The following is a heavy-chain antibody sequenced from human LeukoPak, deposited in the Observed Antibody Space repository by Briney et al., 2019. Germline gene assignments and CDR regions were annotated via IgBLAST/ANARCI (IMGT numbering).Heavy chain of an antibody. V-gene: IGHV3-53*04. J-gene: IGHJ5*02. D-gene: IGHD1-26*01. CDR3: ARLMGSGWFDP. Sequence: GGSLRLSCAASGFTVSSSPINWVRQAPGRGLEWVSVIYSGGNTFYADSVKGRFTISRHNSENTLYLQMNSLSADDTAVYYCARLMGSGWFDPWGQGTLVTVSS. CDR1: GFTVSSSP. CDR2: IYSGGNT.